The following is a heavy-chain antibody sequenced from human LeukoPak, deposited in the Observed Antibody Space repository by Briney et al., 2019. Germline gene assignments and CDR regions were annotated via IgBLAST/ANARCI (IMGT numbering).Heavy chain of an antibody. CDR1: GFTLSSYA. CDR3: AKDGPLGARWSLNYFDY. D-gene: IGHD7-27*01. CDR2: ISGSGGST. Sequence: AGGSLRLSCAASGFTLSSYAMSWVRQAPGKGLEWVSAISGSGGSTYYADSVKGRFTISRDNSKNTLYLQMNSLRAEDTAVYYCAKDGPLGARWSLNYFDYWGQGTLVTVSS. J-gene: IGHJ4*02. V-gene: IGHV3-23*01.